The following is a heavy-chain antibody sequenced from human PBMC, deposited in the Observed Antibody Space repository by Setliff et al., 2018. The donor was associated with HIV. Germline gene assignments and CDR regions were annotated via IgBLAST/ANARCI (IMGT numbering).Heavy chain of an antibody. CDR3: ARGQGGYYYGSGSYPNWFDP. Sequence: SETLSLTCSVSGDSISSSSYYWGWIRQPPGKGLGWIGSMYYRGNTYYNPSLQSRVAISVDTSKNQFSLKLSSVTAADTAVYYCARGQGGYYYGSGSYPNWFDPWGQGSLVTVSS. J-gene: IGHJ5*02. CDR1: GDSISSSSYY. D-gene: IGHD3-10*01. V-gene: IGHV4-39*07. CDR2: MYYRGNT.